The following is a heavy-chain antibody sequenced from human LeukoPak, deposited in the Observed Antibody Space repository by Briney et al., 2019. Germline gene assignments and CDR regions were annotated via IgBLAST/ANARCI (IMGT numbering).Heavy chain of an antibody. CDR3: ARDVAGAAVADDFDR. Sequence: SETLSLTCTVSGGSISSSSYYWGWIRQPPGKGLEWIGSIYYSGSTYYNPSLRSRVTISVDTSKNQFSLKLSSVTAADTALYYCARDVAGAAVADDFDRWGQGTLVTVSS. V-gene: IGHV4-39*02. CDR1: GGSISSSSYY. CDR2: IYYSGST. J-gene: IGHJ4*02. D-gene: IGHD6-19*01.